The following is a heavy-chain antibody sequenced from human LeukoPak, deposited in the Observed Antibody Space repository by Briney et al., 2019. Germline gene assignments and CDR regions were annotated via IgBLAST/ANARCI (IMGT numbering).Heavy chain of an antibody. Sequence: GGSLRLSCEASGLTFSTYWMSWVRQAPGKGLEWVANIKQDGSEKYYVDSVKGRFTISRDNAKNSLYLQMNSLRAEDTAMYYCARDSAGNDYWGQGTLVTVSS. J-gene: IGHJ4*02. CDR1: GLTFSTYW. CDR2: IKQDGSEK. V-gene: IGHV3-7*01. D-gene: IGHD6-13*01. CDR3: ARDSAGNDY.